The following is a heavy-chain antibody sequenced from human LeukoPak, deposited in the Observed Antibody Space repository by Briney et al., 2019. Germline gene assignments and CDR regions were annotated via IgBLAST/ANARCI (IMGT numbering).Heavy chain of an antibody. Sequence: ASVKVSCKASGGTFSSYAISWVRQAPGQGLEWVSSISSSSSYIYYADSVKGRFTISRDNAKNSLYLQMNSLRAEDTAVYYCARALPPYCSSTSCFDYYYYYGMDVWGQGTTVTVSS. J-gene: IGHJ6*02. CDR2: ISSSSSYI. V-gene: IGHV3-21*01. CDR3: ARALPPYCSSTSCFDYYYYYGMDV. D-gene: IGHD2-2*01. CDR1: GGTFSSYA.